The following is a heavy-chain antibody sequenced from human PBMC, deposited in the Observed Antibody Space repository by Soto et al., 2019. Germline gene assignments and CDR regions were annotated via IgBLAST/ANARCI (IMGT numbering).Heavy chain of an antibody. CDR3: ARDQLYYNDISGRPLKAFGV. D-gene: IGHD3-22*01. CDR1: GFTFRNYG. J-gene: IGHJ3*01. CDR2: IGIGSSTK. Sequence: GGSLRLSCAASGFTFRNYGMNWVRQAPGKGLEWVSYIGIGSSTKYYADSVKGRFTISRDNAKNSLYLQMNSLRAEDTAVYYCARDQLYYNDISGRPLKAFGVWGKGTMVTVSS. V-gene: IGHV3-48*01.